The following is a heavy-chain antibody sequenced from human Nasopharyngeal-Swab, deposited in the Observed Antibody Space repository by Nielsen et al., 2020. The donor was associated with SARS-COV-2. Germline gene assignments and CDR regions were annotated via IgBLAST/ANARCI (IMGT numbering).Heavy chain of an antibody. CDR2: INPSGGST. Sequence: WVRQAPGQGLEWMGIINPSGGSTSYVQKFQGRVTMTRDTSTSTVYMELSSLRSEDTAVYYCARDKHPRDCSGGSCYLLDYWGQGTLVTVSS. V-gene: IGHV1-46*01. D-gene: IGHD2-15*01. J-gene: IGHJ4*02. CDR3: ARDKHPRDCSGGSCYLLDY.